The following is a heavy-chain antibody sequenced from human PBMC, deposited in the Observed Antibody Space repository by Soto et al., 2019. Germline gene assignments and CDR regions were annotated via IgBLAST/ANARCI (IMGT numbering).Heavy chain of an antibody. Sequence: QVQLVQSGAEVKKPGASVKVSCKASGYTFTSYDINWVRQATGQGLEWMGWMNPNSGNTGYAQKFQGRVTIPMNNSICTADIELSRLRSEETAVYYGATYYSWCDYWGQGTLVTVSS. D-gene: IGHD6-13*01. CDR3: ATYYSWCDY. CDR2: MNPNSGNT. J-gene: IGHJ4*02. V-gene: IGHV1-8*01. CDR1: GYTFTSYD.